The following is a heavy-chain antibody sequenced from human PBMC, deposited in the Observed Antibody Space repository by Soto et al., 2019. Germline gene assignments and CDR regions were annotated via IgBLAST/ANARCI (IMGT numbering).Heavy chain of an antibody. V-gene: IGHV3-30*18. D-gene: IGHD6-13*01. CDR1: GFTFSTYA. J-gene: IGHJ1*01. CDR2: ISYDGSNK. CDR3: AKDPGPIAAAEDLEYFQH. Sequence: PGGSLRLSCAASGFTFSTYAMSWVRQAPGKGLEWVAVISYDGSNKYYADSVKGRFTISRDNSKNTLYLQMNSLRAEDTAVYYCAKDPGPIAAAEDLEYFQHWGQGTLVTVSS.